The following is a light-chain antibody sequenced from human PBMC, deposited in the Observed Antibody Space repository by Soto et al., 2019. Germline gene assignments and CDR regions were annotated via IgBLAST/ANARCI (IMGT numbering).Light chain of an antibody. CDR3: QQYNSYPWT. J-gene: IGKJ1*01. CDR1: QETSSC. CDR2: DAS. Sequence: DKPLNQAPYILSASVGERVTITFRASQETSSCLAWYQQKPGKAPKLLIYDASSLESGVPSRFSGSGSGTEFTLTITSLQPDDFATYYCQQYNSYPWTFGQGTKVDIK. V-gene: IGKV1-5*01.